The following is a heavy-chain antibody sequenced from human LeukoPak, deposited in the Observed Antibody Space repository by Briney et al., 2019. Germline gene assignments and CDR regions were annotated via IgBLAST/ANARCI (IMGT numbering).Heavy chain of an antibody. CDR2: INHSEST. V-gene: IGHV4-34*01. CDR1: GGSFSGYY. D-gene: IGHD6-13*01. Sequence: SETLSLTCAVYGGSFSGYYWSWIRQPPGKGLEWIGEINHSESTNYNPSLKSRVTISVDTSKNQFSLKLSSVTAADTAVYYCAREGHVSSSWYGYFQYWGQGILVTVTS. J-gene: IGHJ1*01. CDR3: AREGHVSSSWYGYFQY.